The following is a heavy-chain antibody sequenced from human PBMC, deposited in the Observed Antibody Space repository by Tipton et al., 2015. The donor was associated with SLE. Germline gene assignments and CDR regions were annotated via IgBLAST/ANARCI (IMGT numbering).Heavy chain of an antibody. D-gene: IGHD3-16*01. CDR2: IYHDGSNK. CDR3: MRDRTRWGDY. V-gene: IGHV3-33*01. CDR1: GFTFRSSG. J-gene: IGHJ4*02. Sequence: SLRLSCVASGFTFRSSGMHWVRQAPGKGLEWVAVIYHDGSNKYYVDSVKGRFTVSRDNSKNTLYLQMNSLRVEDTAVYYCMRDRTRWGDYWGQGTLVTVPS.